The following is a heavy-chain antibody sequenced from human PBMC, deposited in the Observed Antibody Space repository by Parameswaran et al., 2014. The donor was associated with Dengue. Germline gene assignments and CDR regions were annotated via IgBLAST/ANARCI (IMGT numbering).Heavy chain of an antibody. J-gene: IGHJ6*02. CDR3: ARPGTAAWGSYYYYGMDV. CDR2: IDPSDSYT. D-gene: IGHD1-1*01. Sequence: VRQMPGKGLEWMGRIDPSDSYTNYSPSFQGHVTISADESISTAYLQWSSLKASDTAMYYCARPGTAAWGSYYYYGMDVWGQGTTVTVSS. V-gene: IGHV5-10-1*01.